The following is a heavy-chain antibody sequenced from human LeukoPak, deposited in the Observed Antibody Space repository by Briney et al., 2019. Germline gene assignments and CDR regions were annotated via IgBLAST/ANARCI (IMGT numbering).Heavy chain of an antibody. CDR3: GKDGGQYSSGPEFDP. J-gene: IGHJ5*01. CDR1: GLLFSNTA. V-gene: IGHV3-23*01. Sequence: GGSLRLSCAASGLLFSNTAMNWARQSPGRGLEWVSAISGGGERAFYADSVKGRFTISRDNSKNILYLQMNSLTADDTAIYYCGKDGGQYSSGPEFDPRGQRALVTVSS. D-gene: IGHD6-19*01. CDR2: ISGGGERA.